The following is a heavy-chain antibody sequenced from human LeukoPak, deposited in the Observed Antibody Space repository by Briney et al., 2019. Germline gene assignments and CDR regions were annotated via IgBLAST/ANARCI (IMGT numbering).Heavy chain of an antibody. D-gene: IGHD3-3*01. Sequence: GGSLRLSCAASGFTFSNYAMHWVRQAPGKGLEWVALISHDGSSEYYGDSMKGRFTVSRDNSRNTFYLQMNSLRAEDTAVYYCASRFEWLSSFDYWGQGTLVTVSS. V-gene: IGHV3-30*03. CDR2: ISHDGSSE. CDR3: ASRFEWLSSFDY. J-gene: IGHJ4*02. CDR1: GFTFSNYA.